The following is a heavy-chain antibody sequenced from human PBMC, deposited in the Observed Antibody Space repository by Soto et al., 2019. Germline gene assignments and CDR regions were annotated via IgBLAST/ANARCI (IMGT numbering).Heavy chain of an antibody. V-gene: IGHV3-21*01. Sequence: DRVSSISSSSSYIYYADSVKGRFTISRDNAKNSLYLQMNSLRAEDTAVYYCARASVHAFDIWGQGTMVTVSS. CDR3: ARASVHAFDI. CDR2: ISSSSSYI. J-gene: IGHJ3*02.